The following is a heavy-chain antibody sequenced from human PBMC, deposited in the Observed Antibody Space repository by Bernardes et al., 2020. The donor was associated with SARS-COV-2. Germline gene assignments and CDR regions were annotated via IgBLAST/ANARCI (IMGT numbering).Heavy chain of an antibody. CDR1: GDSMNRNVFY. Sequence: SETLSLTCTVSGDSMNRNVFYWSWVRQFPGKGLEWIGYIFSSRNIQYNSSLKSRVIISMDSFKNQFSLIMTSVTAADTAVYFCTRHRRYYDPRGHDEALNLWGQGTLVTVSS. J-gene: IGHJ1*01. D-gene: IGHD3-16*01. CDR2: IFSSRNI. CDR3: TRHRRYYDPRGHDEALNL. V-gene: IGHV4-31*03.